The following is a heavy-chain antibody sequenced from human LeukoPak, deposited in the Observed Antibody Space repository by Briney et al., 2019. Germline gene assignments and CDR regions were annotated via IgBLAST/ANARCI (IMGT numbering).Heavy chain of an antibody. D-gene: IGHD3-9*01. CDR2: IYYSGST. Sequence: SETLSLTCTVSGGSISSYYWSWIRQPPGKGLEWIGYIYYSGSTNYNPSLKSRVTISVDKSKNQFSLKLSSVTAADTAVYYCARDRAGDILTGYYLDAFDIWGQGTMVTVSS. CDR3: ARDRAGDILTGYYLDAFDI. J-gene: IGHJ3*02. CDR1: GGSISSYY. V-gene: IGHV4-59*12.